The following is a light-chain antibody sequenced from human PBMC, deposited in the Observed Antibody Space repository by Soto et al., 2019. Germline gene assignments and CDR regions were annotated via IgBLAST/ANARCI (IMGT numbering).Light chain of an antibody. CDR1: SSNIASYS. CDR2: ENN. Sequence: QSVLTQPPSASGTPGQTVTISCSGGSSNIASYSVYWYQQLPGTAPKLLIYENNQRPSGVPDRFSGSKSDTSASLAIAELRSGDEADYYCAAWDDSLTILFGGGTKLTVL. V-gene: IGLV1-47*01. CDR3: AAWDDSLTIL. J-gene: IGLJ2*01.